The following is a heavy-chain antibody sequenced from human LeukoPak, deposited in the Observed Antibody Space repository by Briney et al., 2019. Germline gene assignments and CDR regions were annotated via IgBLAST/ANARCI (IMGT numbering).Heavy chain of an antibody. D-gene: IGHD3-16*01. CDR2: ISPNSGYT. Sequence: GASVKVSCKASGYTFSSLDINWVGQATGQGLEWWGWISPNSGYTGCVQKFQGRGTMTRDTSTSTTYMELSSLRSEDTAVYYWARGFQEGVDTWGQGALVTVS. V-gene: IGHV1-8*01. J-gene: IGHJ5*02. CDR1: GYTFSSLD. CDR3: ARGFQEGVDT.